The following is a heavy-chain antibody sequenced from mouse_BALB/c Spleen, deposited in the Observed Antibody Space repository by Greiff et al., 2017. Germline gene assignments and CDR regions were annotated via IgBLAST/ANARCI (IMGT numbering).Heavy chain of an antibody. CDR3: ARDGNLAWFAY. V-gene: IGHV1-80*01. Sequence: VQLVESGAELVRPGSSVKISCKASGYAFSSYWMNWVKQRPGQGLEWIGQIYPGDGDTNYNGKFKGKATLTADKSSSTAYMQLSSLTSEDSAVYFCARDGNLAWFAYWGQGTLVTVSA. D-gene: IGHD2-1*01. CDR2: IYPGDGDT. CDR1: GYAFSSYW. J-gene: IGHJ3*01.